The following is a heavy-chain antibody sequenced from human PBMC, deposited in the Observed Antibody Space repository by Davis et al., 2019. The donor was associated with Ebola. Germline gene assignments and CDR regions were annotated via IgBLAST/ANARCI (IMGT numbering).Heavy chain of an antibody. D-gene: IGHD1-14*01. CDR2: ISDDSGGI. CDR3: AKGGTIYYYYGMDV. V-gene: IGHV1-18*04. Sequence: ASVKVSCKASSYTFTSFGISWVRQAPGQGLEWMGWISDDSGGIIYAQKFQDRITMTTDTSTATAYMEVRSLTSDDTAVYYCAKGGTIYYYYGMDVWGQGTTVTVSS. CDR1: SYTFTSFG. J-gene: IGHJ6*02.